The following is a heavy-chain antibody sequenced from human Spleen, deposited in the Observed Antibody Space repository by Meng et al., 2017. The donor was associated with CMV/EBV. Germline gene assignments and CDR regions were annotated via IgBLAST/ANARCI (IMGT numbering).Heavy chain of an antibody. J-gene: IGHJ4*02. CDR1: GGTFSSYA. CDR2: IIPIFGTA. V-gene: IGHV1-69*01. D-gene: IGHD3-3*01. CDR3: AMPRDDFWSGYFPY. Sequence: VPLVQSGAGGKKPWASGKVSCEASGGTFSSYAISWVRQAPGQGLEWMGGIIPIFGTANYAQKFQGRVTITADESTSTAYMELSSLRSEDTAVYYCAMPRDDFWSGYFPYWGQGTLVTVSS.